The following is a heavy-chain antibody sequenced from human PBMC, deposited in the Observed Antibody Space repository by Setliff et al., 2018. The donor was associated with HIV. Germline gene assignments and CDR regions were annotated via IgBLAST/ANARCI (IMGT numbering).Heavy chain of an antibody. D-gene: IGHD5-18*01. CDR1: GGSFSGYY. CDR3: ARDQWGYSYGYYYYYYMDV. Sequence: ETLSLTCAVSGGSFSGYYWGWIRQPPGKGLEWVSVIYSGGSTYYADSVKGRFTISRDNSKNTLYLQMNSLRAEDTAVYYCARDQWGYSYGYYYYYYMDVWGKGTTVTVSS. V-gene: IGHV3-53*05. J-gene: IGHJ6*03. CDR2: IYSGGST.